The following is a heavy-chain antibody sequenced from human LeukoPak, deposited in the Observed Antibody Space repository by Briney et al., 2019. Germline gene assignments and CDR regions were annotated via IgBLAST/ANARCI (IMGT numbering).Heavy chain of an antibody. J-gene: IGHJ4*02. CDR2: IYYSGST. CDR1: GGSISSYY. V-gene: IGHV4-59*12. CDR3: AREGELYDYVWGSYRAIFDY. D-gene: IGHD3-16*02. Sequence: SETLSPTCTVSGGSISSYYWSWIRQPPGKGLEWIGYIYYSGSTNYNPSLKSRVTMSVDTSKNQFSLKLSSVTAADTAVYYCAREGELYDYVWGSYRAIFDYWGQGTLVTVSS.